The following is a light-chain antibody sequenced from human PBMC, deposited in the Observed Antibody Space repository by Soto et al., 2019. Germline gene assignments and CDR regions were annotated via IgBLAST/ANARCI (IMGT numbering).Light chain of an antibody. CDR1: LTINSY. J-gene: IGKJ1*01. CDR3: QQSYGTPRT. V-gene: IGKV1-39*01. Sequence: DIQMPQSPSSLSASVGDSVPITCRASLTINSYLNWYQQKPGQAPKLLISTASSLRSGVPSRFSGSRSGTDFTLTISSLQVDDIATYYCQQSYGTPRTFGQGTKVEIK. CDR2: TAS.